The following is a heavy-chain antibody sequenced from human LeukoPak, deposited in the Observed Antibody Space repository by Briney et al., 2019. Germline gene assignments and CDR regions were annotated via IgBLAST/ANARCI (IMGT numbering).Heavy chain of an antibody. CDR3: AAAQDFNYVLDY. CDR2: IYYSGST. Sequence: SETLSLTCTVSGGSISSSSYYWGWIRQPPGKGLEWIGSIYYSGSTYYNPSLKSRVTISVDTSKNQFSLKLSSVTAADTAVYYCAAAQDFNYVLDYWGQGTLVTVSS. CDR1: GGSISSSSYY. J-gene: IGHJ4*02. D-gene: IGHD4-11*01. V-gene: IGHV4-39*07.